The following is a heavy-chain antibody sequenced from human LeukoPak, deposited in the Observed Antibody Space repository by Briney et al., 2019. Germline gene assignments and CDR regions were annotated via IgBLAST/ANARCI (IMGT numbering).Heavy chain of an antibody. J-gene: IGHJ4*02. CDR3: ARARMVRGPPDY. Sequence: ASVKVSCKASGYTFTSYDINWVRQATGQGLEWMGWMNPNSGNTGYAQKFQGRVTMTRNTSISTAYMELSSLRSEDTAVYYCARARMVRGPPDYWGQGTLVTVSS. V-gene: IGHV1-8*01. D-gene: IGHD3-10*01. CDR1: GYTFTSYD. CDR2: MNPNSGNT.